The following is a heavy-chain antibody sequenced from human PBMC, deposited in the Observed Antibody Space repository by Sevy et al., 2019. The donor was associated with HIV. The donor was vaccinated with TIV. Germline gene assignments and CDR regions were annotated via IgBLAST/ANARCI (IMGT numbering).Heavy chain of an antibody. V-gene: IGHV3-30*02. D-gene: IGHD4-4*01. Sequence: GGSLRLSCAASGLTFNFHGMHWVRQAPGKGLEWVAFIWHDGSNKYMADSVKGRFTISRDNSKNTLFLQMNSLTVEDTAVYYSARETDNSARWLDPWGQGTLVTVSS. CDR2: IWHDGSNK. CDR3: ARETDNSARWLDP. J-gene: IGHJ5*02. CDR1: GLTFNFHG.